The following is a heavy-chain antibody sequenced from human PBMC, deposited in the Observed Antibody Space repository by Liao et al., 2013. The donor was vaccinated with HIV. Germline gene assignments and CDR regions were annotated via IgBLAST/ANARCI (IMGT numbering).Heavy chain of an antibody. CDR1: AVSISSSTYY. J-gene: IGHJ4*02. Sequence: QLQLHESGPGLVKPSETLSLTCTVSAVSISSSTYYWGWIRQPPGKGLEWIGSIYYSGSTYYNPSHKSRVTISLDTSKKQLSLKLSSVTAADTAVYYCARGGMITFGGVLDYWGQGTLVTVSS. D-gene: IGHD3-16*01. CDR2: IYYSGST. V-gene: IGHV4-39*07. CDR3: ARGGMITFGGVLDY.